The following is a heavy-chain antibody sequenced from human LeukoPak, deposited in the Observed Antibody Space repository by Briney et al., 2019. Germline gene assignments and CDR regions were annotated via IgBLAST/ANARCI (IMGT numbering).Heavy chain of an antibody. J-gene: IGHJ3*02. V-gene: IGHV3-48*01. D-gene: IGHD6-6*01. CDR3: ARGGSSPGDAFDI. Sequence: SGGSLRLSCAASGFTFSSYSMNWVRQAPGKGLEWVSYISSSSSTIYYADSVKGRFTISRDNAKNSLYLQMNSLRAEDAAVYYCARGGSSPGDAFDIWGQGTMVTVSS. CDR2: ISSSSSTI. CDR1: GFTFSSYS.